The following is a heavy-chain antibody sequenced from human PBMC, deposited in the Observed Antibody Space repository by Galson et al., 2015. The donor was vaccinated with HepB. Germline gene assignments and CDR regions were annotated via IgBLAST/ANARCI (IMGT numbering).Heavy chain of an antibody. CDR3: ARGRGYCSSTSCYAPPDY. D-gene: IGHD2-2*01. Sequence: SLRLSCAASGFTVSSNYMSWVRQAPGKGLEWVSVIYSGGSTYYADSVKGRFTISRDNSKNTLYLQMNSLRAEDTAVYYCARGRGYCSSTSCYAPPDYWGQGTLVTVSS. V-gene: IGHV3-66*01. CDR1: GFTVSSNY. J-gene: IGHJ4*02. CDR2: IYSGGST.